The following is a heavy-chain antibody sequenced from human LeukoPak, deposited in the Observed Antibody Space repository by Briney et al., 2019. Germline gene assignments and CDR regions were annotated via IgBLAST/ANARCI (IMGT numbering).Heavy chain of an antibody. J-gene: IGHJ4*02. Sequence: GGSLRLSCAASHFTFTTYWMSWLRQAPGKGLEWVANIKPDGSEKYYVDSVKGRFTISRDNSKNTLYLQMSSLRAEDTAVYYCARAYNSGWYYFDYWGQGTLVTVSS. V-gene: IGHV3-7*03. CDR1: HFTFTTYW. CDR2: IKPDGSEK. D-gene: IGHD6-19*01. CDR3: ARAYNSGWYYFDY.